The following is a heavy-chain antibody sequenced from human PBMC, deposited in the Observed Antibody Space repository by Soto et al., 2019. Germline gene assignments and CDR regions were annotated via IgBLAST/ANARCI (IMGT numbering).Heavy chain of an antibody. Sequence: EVQLLESGGGLVRPGGSLRLSCAASGFTFSSYAMTWVRQAPGKGLEWVSGVSGTGGSAYYADSVKGRFTISRDNSKNPLYLQMNSLRAEDTAVYYCARRVGGCSGSQYYYYYCGMDVWGQGTTVTVSS. V-gene: IGHV3-23*01. CDR3: ARRVGGCSGSQYYYYYCGMDV. CDR1: GFTFSSYA. J-gene: IGHJ6*02. D-gene: IGHD6-13*01. CDR2: VSGTGGSA.